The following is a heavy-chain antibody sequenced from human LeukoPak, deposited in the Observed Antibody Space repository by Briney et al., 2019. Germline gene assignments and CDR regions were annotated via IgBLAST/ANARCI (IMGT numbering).Heavy chain of an antibody. J-gene: IGHJ4*02. CDR2: IYYSGST. Sequence: SETLSLTCTVSGGSISSGGYYWSWIRQHPGKGLEWIRYIYYSGSTYYNPSLKSRVTISVDTSKNQFSLKLSSVTAADTAVYYCARGRDGYNDNWGQGTLVTVSS. CDR3: ARGRDGYNDN. V-gene: IGHV4-31*03. D-gene: IGHD5-24*01. CDR1: GGSISSGGYY.